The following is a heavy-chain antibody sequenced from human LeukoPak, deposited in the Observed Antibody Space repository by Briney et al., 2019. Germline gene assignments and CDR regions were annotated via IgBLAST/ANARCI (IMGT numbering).Heavy chain of an antibody. CDR2: INHSGST. V-gene: IGHV4-34*01. Sequence: SETLSLTCAVYGGSFSGYYWSWIRQPPGKGLEWIGEINHSGSTNYNPSLKSRVTISVDTSKNQFSLKLSSVTAADTAVCYCAITLNGYYYYYMDVWGKGTTVTISS. CDR1: GGSFSGYY. CDR3: AITLNGYYYYYMDV. D-gene: IGHD3-16*01. J-gene: IGHJ6*03.